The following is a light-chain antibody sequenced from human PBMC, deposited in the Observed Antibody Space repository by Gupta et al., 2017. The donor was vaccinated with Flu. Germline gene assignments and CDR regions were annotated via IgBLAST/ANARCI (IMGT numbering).Light chain of an antibody. J-gene: IGLJ3*02. CDR2: EVT. CDR3: SSYAGSYTLV. Sequence: QSALTQPRPVAGSPGQSVTVSCTGTSSDVGNYDFVSWYQQHPGKAPKLLIYEVTKRPSGVPDRFSGSKSGNTASLSISGLQADDEAEYYCSSYAGSYTLVFGGGTKLTVL. V-gene: IGLV2-11*01. CDR1: SSDVGNYDF.